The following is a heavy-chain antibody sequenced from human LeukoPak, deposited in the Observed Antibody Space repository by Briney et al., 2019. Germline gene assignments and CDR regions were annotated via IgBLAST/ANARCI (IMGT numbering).Heavy chain of an antibody. CDR2: IRYDGSNK. J-gene: IGHJ3*02. CDR1: GFTFSSYG. Sequence: GGSLRLSCAASGFTFSSYGMHWVRQAPGKGLEWVAFIRYDGSNKYYADSVKGRFTISRDNSKNTLYLQMNSLRAEDTAVYYCAREVILWFGESPDAFDIWGQGTMVTVSS. V-gene: IGHV3-30*02. CDR3: AREVILWFGESPDAFDI. D-gene: IGHD3-10*01.